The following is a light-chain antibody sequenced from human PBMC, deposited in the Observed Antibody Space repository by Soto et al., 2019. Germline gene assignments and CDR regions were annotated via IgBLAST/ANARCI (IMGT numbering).Light chain of an antibody. V-gene: IGLV2-14*01. Sequence: QSVLTQPASVSGSPGQSITISCTGTSSDVGRYNYVSWYQHHPGKAPKLMIYEVSNRPSGVSNRFSGSKSGNTASLTISGLQAEDEADYYCSSYTSSSTPVVFGGGTKLTVL. CDR2: EVS. CDR1: SSDVGRYNY. CDR3: SSYTSSSTPVV. J-gene: IGLJ2*01.